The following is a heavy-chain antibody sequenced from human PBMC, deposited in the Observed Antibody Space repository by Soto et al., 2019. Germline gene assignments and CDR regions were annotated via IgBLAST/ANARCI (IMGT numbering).Heavy chain of an antibody. CDR2: IYYSGST. D-gene: IGHD2-8*01. CDR1: GGSFSGYY. CDR3: ARQTRVLMVYATQGYFDY. V-gene: IGHV4-39*01. Sequence: SETLSLTCAVYGGSFSGYYWGWIRQPPGKGLEWIGSIYYSGSTYYNPSLKSRVTISVDTSKNQFSLKLSSVTAADTAVYYCARQTRVLMVYATQGYFDYWGQGTLVTVSS. J-gene: IGHJ4*02.